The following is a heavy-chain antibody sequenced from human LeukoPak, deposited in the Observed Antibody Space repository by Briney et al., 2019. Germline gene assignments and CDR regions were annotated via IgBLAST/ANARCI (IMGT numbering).Heavy chain of an antibody. CDR1: GFTFSSYA. V-gene: IGHV3-30-3*01. Sequence: PGGSLRLSCAASGFTFSSYAMHWVRQAPGKGLEWVAVISYDGSNKYYADSVKGRFTISRDNSKNTLYLQMNSLRAEDTAVYYCARGVSAADRGQGTLVTVSS. CDR3: ARGVSAAD. D-gene: IGHD6-13*01. CDR2: ISYDGSNK. J-gene: IGHJ4*02.